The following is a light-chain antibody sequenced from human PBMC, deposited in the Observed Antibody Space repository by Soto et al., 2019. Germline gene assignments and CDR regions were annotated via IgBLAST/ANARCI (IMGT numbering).Light chain of an antibody. V-gene: IGKV3-11*01. CDR3: QQRNIWPPVT. Sequence: EIVLTQSPATLSLSPGERATLSCSASPSVTNFLAWYQQKPGQAPRLLIYGAFNRATGIPARFSGSGSGTDFTLTISSLEPADSAIYYCQQRNIWPPVTFGQGTRLEIK. CDR1: PSVTNF. J-gene: IGKJ5*01. CDR2: GAF.